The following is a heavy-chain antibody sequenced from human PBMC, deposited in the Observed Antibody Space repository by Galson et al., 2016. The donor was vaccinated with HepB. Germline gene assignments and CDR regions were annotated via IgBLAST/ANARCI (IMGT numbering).Heavy chain of an antibody. D-gene: IGHD6-19*01. J-gene: IGHJ5*02. CDR1: GGSFSDYY. CDR3: ARHFSWSRGQWLVGGTSWFDP. Sequence: ETLSLTCTVYGGSFSDYYWSWIRQPPGKGLEWIGSIYYSGSTYYNPSLKTRVTISVDMSKNQFSLKLSSVTAADTAVYYCARHFSWSRGQWLVGGTSWFDPWGQGTLVTVSS. V-gene: IGHV4-34*01. CDR2: IYYSGST.